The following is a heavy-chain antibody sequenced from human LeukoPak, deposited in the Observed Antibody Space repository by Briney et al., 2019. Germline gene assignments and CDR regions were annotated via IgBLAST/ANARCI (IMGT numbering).Heavy chain of an antibody. V-gene: IGHV3-48*01. CDR1: GFTFNTYS. CDR2: ISRSSATI. Sequence: GGPLRLSCAASGFTFNTYSMNWVRQAPGKGLEWLSYISRSSATIYYADSVKGRFTISRENGKNSLYLQMNSLRAEDTAVYYCARGSLSGGYGAYDIWGQGTMVTVSS. J-gene: IGHJ3*02. CDR3: ARGSLSGGYGAYDI. D-gene: IGHD5-18*01.